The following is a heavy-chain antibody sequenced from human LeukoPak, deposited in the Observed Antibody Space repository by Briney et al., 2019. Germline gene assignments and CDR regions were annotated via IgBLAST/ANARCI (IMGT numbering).Heavy chain of an antibody. V-gene: IGHV3-15*01. CDR1: GFTFSNAW. J-gene: IGHJ4*02. Sequence: PGGSLRLSCVASGFTFSNAWMSWVRQAPGKGLEWVGRIRSKTDGETTDYAAPVKGRFTISRDDSKNTLYLQMGSLKTEDTAVYYCTTDRLGELSSDYWGQGTLVTVSS. D-gene: IGHD3-16*02. CDR2: IRSKTDGETT. CDR3: TTDRLGELSSDY.